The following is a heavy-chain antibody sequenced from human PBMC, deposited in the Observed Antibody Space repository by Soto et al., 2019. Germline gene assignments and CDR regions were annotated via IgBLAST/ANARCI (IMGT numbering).Heavy chain of an antibody. V-gene: IGHV5-10-1*01. CDR2: IDPSDSYA. J-gene: IGHJ4*02. CDR3: ARLERYTGYELHFDY. Sequence: GESLKISCKGSGYSFTSFWISWVRQMPGKGLEWMGRIDPSDSYASYSPSFQGHVTISADKSISTAYLQWSSLKASDTAMYYCARLERYTGYELHFDYWGQGTLVTAPQ. D-gene: IGHD5-12*01. CDR1: GYSFTSFW.